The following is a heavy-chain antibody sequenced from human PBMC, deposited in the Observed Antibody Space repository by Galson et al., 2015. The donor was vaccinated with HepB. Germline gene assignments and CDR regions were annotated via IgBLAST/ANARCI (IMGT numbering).Heavy chain of an antibody. D-gene: IGHD6-13*01. V-gene: IGHV3-73*01. CDR3: TGLGDLSGYSSL. CDR1: GFTFSGSA. J-gene: IGHJ4*02. CDR2: IGSKANSYAT. Sequence: SLRLSCAASGFTFSGSAMHWVRQASGRGLEWVGRIGSKANSYATAYAASVKGRFTISRDVSKNKAYMQMNSLKTEDTAVYYCTGLGDLSGYSSLWGQGTLVTVSS.